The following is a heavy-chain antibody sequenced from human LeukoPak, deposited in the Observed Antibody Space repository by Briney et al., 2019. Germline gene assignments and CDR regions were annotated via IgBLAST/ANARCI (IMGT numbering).Heavy chain of an antibody. CDR2: ITPTSTST. CDR3: ATVYYDSSAYGDLDS. CDR1: GIAFRSFT. Sequence: GGSLLLSCAASGIAFRSFTMHWVRQAPGKGLEWVSSITPTSTSTVYADSVKGRFTISRDNAKNSLYLRMNSLRAEDTAVYHCATVYYDSSAYGDLDSWGQGTPVTVSS. V-gene: IGHV3-21*01. J-gene: IGHJ4*02. D-gene: IGHD3-22*01.